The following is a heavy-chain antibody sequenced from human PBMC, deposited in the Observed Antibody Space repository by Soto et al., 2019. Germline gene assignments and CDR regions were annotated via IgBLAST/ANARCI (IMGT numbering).Heavy chain of an antibody. CDR2: IYTSGST. Sequence: SETLSLTCTVSGGSISSYYWSWIRQPAGKGLEWIGRIYTSGSTNYSPSLKSRVTISVDKSKNQFSLKMRSVTAADTAVYYCARANYDLWSGSLDYWGQGTLVTVSS. D-gene: IGHD3-3*01. CDR1: GGSISSYY. V-gene: IGHV4-4*07. CDR3: ARANYDLWSGSLDY. J-gene: IGHJ4*02.